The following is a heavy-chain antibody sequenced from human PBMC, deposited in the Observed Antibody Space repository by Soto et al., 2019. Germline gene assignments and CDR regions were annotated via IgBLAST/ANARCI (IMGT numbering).Heavy chain of an antibody. CDR3: ARGLRRYCSGGSCRSSYMDV. V-gene: IGHV4-59*01. D-gene: IGHD2-15*01. CDR2: IYYSGST. CDR1: GGSISSYY. Sequence: SETLSLTCTVSGGSISSYYWSWIRQPPGKGLEWIGYIYYSGSTNYNPSLKSRVTISVDTSKNQFSLKLSSVTAADTAVYYCARGLRRYCSGGSCRSSYMDVWGKGTTVTV. J-gene: IGHJ6*03.